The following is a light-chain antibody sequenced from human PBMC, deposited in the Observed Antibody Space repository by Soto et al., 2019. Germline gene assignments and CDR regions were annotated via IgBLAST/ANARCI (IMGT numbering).Light chain of an antibody. CDR2: DAS. Sequence: DIQMTQSPSTLSASVGDRVTITCRASQSISSYLNWYQQKPGKAHKLLIYDASSLESGVPSRFSGSGSGTEFTLTISSLQPDDFATYYCKQYNSYSRTFGQGTKVDIK. CDR3: KQYNSYSRT. CDR1: QSISSY. J-gene: IGKJ1*01. V-gene: IGKV1-5*01.